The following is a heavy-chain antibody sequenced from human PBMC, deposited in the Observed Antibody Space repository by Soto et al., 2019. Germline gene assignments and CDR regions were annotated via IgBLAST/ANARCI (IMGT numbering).Heavy chain of an antibody. CDR1: GGTFSSVA. Sequence: QVQLVQSGAEVKKPGSSVKVSCKASGGTFSSVAISWVRQAPGQGLEWMGGLVPVFGTANYAQKFQDRVTITADKSTCTSYMELRSLRSEDTAVYYCARSPGVFVYWGQGTLVTVSS. J-gene: IGHJ4*02. V-gene: IGHV1-69*06. CDR2: LVPVFGTA. CDR3: ARSPGVFVY. D-gene: IGHD3-10*01.